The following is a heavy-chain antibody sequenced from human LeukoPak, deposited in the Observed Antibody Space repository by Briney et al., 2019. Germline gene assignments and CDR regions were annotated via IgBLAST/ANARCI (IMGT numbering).Heavy chain of an antibody. CDR3: ARSIVVVVAAPLTPFDY. D-gene: IGHD2-15*01. V-gene: IGHV4-30-2*03. CDR2: IYYSGST. CDR1: GGSISSGGYS. Sequence: PSQTLSLTCAVSGGSISSGGYSWSWIRQPPGKGLEWIGSIYYSGSTYYNPSLKSRVTISVDTSKNQFSLKLSSVTAADTAVYYCARSIVVVVAAPLTPFDYWGQGTLVTVSS. J-gene: IGHJ4*02.